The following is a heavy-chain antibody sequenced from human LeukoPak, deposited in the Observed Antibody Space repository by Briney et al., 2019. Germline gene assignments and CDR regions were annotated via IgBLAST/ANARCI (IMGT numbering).Heavy chain of an antibody. V-gene: IGHV1-18*01. D-gene: IGHD6-19*01. CDR3: ARVPPQWLPDDAFDI. CDR2: ISAYNGNT. Sequence: ASVKVSCKASGYTFTSYGISWVRQAPGQGLEWMGWISAYNGNTNYAQKLQGRVTMTTDTSTSTAYMELRSLRSDDTAVYYCARVPPQWLPDDAFDIWGQGTMVIVSS. J-gene: IGHJ3*02. CDR1: GYTFTSYG.